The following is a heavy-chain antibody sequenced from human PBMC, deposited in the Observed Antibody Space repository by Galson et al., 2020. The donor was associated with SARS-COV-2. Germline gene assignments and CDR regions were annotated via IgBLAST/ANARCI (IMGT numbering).Heavy chain of an antibody. D-gene: IGHD3-22*01. CDR2: FDPEDGET. J-gene: IGHJ4*02. CDR1: GYTLTELS. V-gene: IGHV1-24*01. CDR3: ATLWGDSSGYYFDY. Sequence: ASVKVSCKVSGYTLTELSMHWVRQAPGKGLEWMGGFDPEDGETIYAQKFQGRVTMTEDTSTDTAYMELSSLRSEDTAVYYCATLWGDSSGYYFDYWGQGTLVTVSS.